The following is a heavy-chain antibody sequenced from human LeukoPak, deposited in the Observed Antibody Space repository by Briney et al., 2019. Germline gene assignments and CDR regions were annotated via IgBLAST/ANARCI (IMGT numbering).Heavy chain of an antibody. CDR3: VRRLLGSYSDY. V-gene: IGHV4-61*08. J-gene: IGHJ4*02. Sequence: SETLSLTCTVSGGSISSGGYYWSWIRQPPGKGLEWIGYIYYSGSTNYNPSLKSRVTTSVDTSKNQFSLKLSSVTAADTAVYYCVRRLLGSYSDYWGQGTLVTVSS. CDR2: IYYSGST. CDR1: GGSISSGGYY. D-gene: IGHD3-3*02.